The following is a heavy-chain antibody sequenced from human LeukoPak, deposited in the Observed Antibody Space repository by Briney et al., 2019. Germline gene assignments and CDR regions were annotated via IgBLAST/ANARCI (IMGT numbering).Heavy chain of an antibody. J-gene: IGHJ4*02. V-gene: IGHV3-23*01. Sequence: GGSLRLSCAASGFTFSSYATSWVRQAPGKGLEWVSAISGSGGSTYYADSVKGRFTISRDNSKNTLYLQMNSLRAEDTAVYYCAKARQGFLEWLSGYFDYWGQGTLVTVSS. CDR2: ISGSGGST. D-gene: IGHD3-3*01. CDR3: AKARQGFLEWLSGYFDY. CDR1: GFTFSSYA.